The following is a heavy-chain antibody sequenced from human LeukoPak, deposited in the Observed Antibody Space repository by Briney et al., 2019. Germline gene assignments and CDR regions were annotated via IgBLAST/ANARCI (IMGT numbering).Heavy chain of an antibody. CDR2: IKQGGSQK. J-gene: IGHJ4*02. Sequence: GGSLRLSCAASGFTFSSHWMTWVRLAPGKGLEWVANIKQGGSQKYYVDSVKGRFTISRDNAKSTLFLQMNNLRAEDSALYYCARGPNFGDYVDFLDSWGQGTLVTVSS. V-gene: IGHV3-7*01. CDR1: GFTFSSHW. CDR3: ARGPNFGDYVDFLDS. D-gene: IGHD4-17*01.